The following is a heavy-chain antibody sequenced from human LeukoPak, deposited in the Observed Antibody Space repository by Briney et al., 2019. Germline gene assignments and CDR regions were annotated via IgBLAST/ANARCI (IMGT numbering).Heavy chain of an antibody. Sequence: ASLTVSCKASGYSFTDYYMHWVRQAPGHGLEWIGWIYPDSGGTNYAQKFQGRVTMTRDTSISTAYMGLSRLTSDDTAVYYCARGRSDYYLDSWGQGTLVTVS. CDR3: ARGRSDYYLDS. CDR1: GYSFTDYY. D-gene: IGHD3-10*01. J-gene: IGHJ4*02. V-gene: IGHV1-2*02. CDR2: IYPDSGGT.